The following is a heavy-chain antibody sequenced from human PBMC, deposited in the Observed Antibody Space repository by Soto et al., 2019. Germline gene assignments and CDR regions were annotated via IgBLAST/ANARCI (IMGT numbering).Heavy chain of an antibody. J-gene: IGHJ4*02. D-gene: IGHD1-20*01. CDR1: GYIFSSYA. V-gene: IGHV1-3*01. CDR2: VNPANGYT. CDR3: ARLITGTVGVDY. Sequence: QVRLVQSGAGVKKPGASVTVSCKASGYIFSSYAMHWVRQAPGQRLEWMGWVNPANGYTKYSQTFQGRVTITWDTSTSTAYMDLSSLRSGDTAVYYGARLITGTVGVDYWGQGTLVTVSS.